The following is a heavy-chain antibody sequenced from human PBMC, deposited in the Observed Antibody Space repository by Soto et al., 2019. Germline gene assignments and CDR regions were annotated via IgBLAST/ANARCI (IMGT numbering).Heavy chain of an antibody. CDR2: INPNSGGT. CDR3: AGFNYYDSSGYYYYGMDV. CDR1: GYTFTGYY. J-gene: IGHJ6*02. D-gene: IGHD3-22*01. V-gene: IGHV1-2*02. Sequence: ASVKVSCKASGYTFTGYYMHWVRQAPGQGLEWMGWINPNSGGTNYAQKFQGRVTMTRDTSISTAYMELSRLRSDDTAVYYCAGFNYYDSSGYYYYGMDVWGQGTTVTVSS.